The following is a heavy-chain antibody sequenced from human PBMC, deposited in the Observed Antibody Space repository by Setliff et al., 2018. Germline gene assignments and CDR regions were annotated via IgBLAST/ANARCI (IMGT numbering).Heavy chain of an antibody. CDR2: TYYNGTA. CDR3: VRDRTAYSYGLDV. V-gene: IGHV4-34*01. CDR1: GGSFSHYS. Sequence: SETLSLTCAVYGGSFSHYSWVWMRQPPGKRLEWIGSTYYNGTAYYNPSLQSRVAISVDTSKNQFALNLKSVTAADTAVYYCVRDRTAYSYGLDVWGQGTTVTVSS. D-gene: IGHD5-18*01. J-gene: IGHJ6*02.